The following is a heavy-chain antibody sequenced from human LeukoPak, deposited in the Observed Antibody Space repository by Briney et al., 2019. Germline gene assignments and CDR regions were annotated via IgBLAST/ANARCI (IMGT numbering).Heavy chain of an antibody. J-gene: IGHJ4*02. CDR3: AKGAYYDFLTGSYY. Sequence: GGSLRLSCAASGFTFVDYTMHWVRQAPGKGLEWVSFISWDGGSTYYADSVKGRFTISRDKSKNSLYLQMNSLRTEDTALYYCAKGAYYDFLTGSYYWGQGTLVNVSS. CDR2: ISWDGGST. D-gene: IGHD3-9*01. CDR1: GFTFVDYT. V-gene: IGHV3-43*01.